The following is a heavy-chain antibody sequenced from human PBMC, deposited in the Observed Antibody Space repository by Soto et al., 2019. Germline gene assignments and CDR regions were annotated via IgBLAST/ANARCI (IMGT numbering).Heavy chain of an antibody. Sequence: VQLVESGGGLVRPGGSLRLSCAASGFTFDDHAMHWVRQAPGKGLEWISAITWNSVALGYADSVKGRFTISRDNAKNSLYLQMDNLRPEDTALYYCAKERVRDFDAWGQGTLVTVSS. V-gene: IGHV3-9*01. CDR3: AKERVRDFDA. J-gene: IGHJ5*02. CDR1: GFTFDDHA. CDR2: ITWNSVAL. D-gene: IGHD3-9*01.